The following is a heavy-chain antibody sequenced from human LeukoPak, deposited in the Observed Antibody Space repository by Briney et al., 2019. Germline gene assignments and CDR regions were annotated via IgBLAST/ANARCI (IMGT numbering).Heavy chain of an antibody. CDR3: ARVRGFGAPHYGMDV. CDR2: INPNSGGT. J-gene: IGHJ6*04. V-gene: IGHV1-2*04. D-gene: IGHD3-10*01. CDR1: GYTFTGYY. Sequence: ASVKVSCKASGYTFTGYYMHWVRQAPGQGLEWMGWINPNSGGTNYVQKFQGWVTMTRDTSISTAYMELSRLRSDDTAVYYCARVRGFGAPHYGMDVWGKGTTVTVSS.